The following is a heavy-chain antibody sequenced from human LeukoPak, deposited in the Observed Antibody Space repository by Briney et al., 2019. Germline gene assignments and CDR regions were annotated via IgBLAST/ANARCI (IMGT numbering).Heavy chain of an antibody. J-gene: IGHJ4*02. CDR3: VKEGKTTVYDY. V-gene: IGHV1-2*02. D-gene: IGHD4-11*01. Sequence: GASVKVSCKASGYTFTSYGISWVRQAPGQGLEWMGWINPNSGGTNYAQKFQGRVTMTRDTSISTAYMELSRLRSDDTAVYYCVKEGKTTVYDYWGQGTLVTASS. CDR1: GYTFTSYG. CDR2: INPNSGGT.